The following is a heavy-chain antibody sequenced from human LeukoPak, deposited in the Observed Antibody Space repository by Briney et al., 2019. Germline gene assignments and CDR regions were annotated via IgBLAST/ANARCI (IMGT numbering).Heavy chain of an antibody. Sequence: SQTLSLTCTVSGGSISSGGYYWSWIRQHPGKGLEWIGYIYYSGSTYYNPSLKSRVTMSVDTSKNQFSLKLSSVTAADTAVYYCAREVVRGVITNNWFDPWGQGTLVTVSS. CDR1: GGSISSGGYY. D-gene: IGHD3-10*01. J-gene: IGHJ5*02. CDR2: IYYSGST. CDR3: AREVVRGVITNNWFDP. V-gene: IGHV4-31*03.